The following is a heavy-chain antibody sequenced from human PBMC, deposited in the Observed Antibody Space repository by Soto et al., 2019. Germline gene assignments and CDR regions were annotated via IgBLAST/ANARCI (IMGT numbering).Heavy chain of an antibody. J-gene: IGHJ6*04. D-gene: IGHD5-18*01. CDR3: ARADSPLANHYGMEV. Sequence: SETRSRTCSFCVWSFIGFYCTLILQPPGECLEWIGEINHSGTTNFNPSLRSRLTISLASSKKHFSLKLTSMTAADAAVYYCARADSPLANHYGMEVCGKGHTVNVS. CDR1: VWSFIGFY. CDR2: INHSGTT. V-gene: IGHV4-34*01.